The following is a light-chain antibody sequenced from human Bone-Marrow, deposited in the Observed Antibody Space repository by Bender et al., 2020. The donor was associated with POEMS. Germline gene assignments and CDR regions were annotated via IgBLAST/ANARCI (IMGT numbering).Light chain of an antibody. J-gene: IGLJ2*01. V-gene: IGLV2-14*03. CDR1: SSDVGGYIY. CDR3: SSYTAASVL. Sequence: QSALAQPPSVSGSPGQSITISCTGTSSDVGGYIYVSWYQQYPGGAPKLIIYEVTNPPAGVSDPFSGSKSANPASLTISGLQAEDEADYFCSSYTAASVLFGGGTKLTVL. CDR2: EVT.